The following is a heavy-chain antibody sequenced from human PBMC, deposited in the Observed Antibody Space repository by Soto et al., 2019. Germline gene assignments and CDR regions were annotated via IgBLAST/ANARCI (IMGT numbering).Heavy chain of an antibody. Sequence: SETLSLTCAVYGGSLSGFSWSWIRQPPGKGLEWIGEITHSRSTNYSPSLKSRVTISVDTSKNQFSLKLNSVSAADTAVYYCARGDYNFWSGYSGDYYSGMDVWGQGTTVTVSS. D-gene: IGHD3-3*01. CDR1: GGSLSGFS. CDR2: ITHSRST. CDR3: ARGDYNFWSGYSGDYYSGMDV. V-gene: IGHV4-34*01. J-gene: IGHJ6*02.